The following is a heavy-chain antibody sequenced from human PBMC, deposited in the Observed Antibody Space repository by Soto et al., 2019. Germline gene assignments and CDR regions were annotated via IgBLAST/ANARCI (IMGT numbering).Heavy chain of an antibody. J-gene: IGHJ6*02. V-gene: IGHV5-10-1*01. Sequence: GESLKISCKGSGYSFTSYWISWVRQMPGKGLEWMGRVDPSDSYTNYSPSFQGHVTISADKSISTAYLQWSSLKASDTAMYYCARPISYSYGDYYYGMDVWGQGTTVTVSS. CDR1: GYSFTSYW. CDR3: ARPISYSYGDYYYGMDV. CDR2: VDPSDSYT. D-gene: IGHD5-18*01.